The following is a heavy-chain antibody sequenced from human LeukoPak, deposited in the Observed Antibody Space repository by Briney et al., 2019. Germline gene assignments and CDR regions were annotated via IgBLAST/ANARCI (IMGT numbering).Heavy chain of an antibody. J-gene: IGHJ4*02. CDR3: ARGGYSYGYVHPNY. V-gene: IGHV4-38-2*02. CDR1: GYSISSGYY. Sequence: SETLSLTCTVSGYSISSGYYWGWIRQPPGKGLEWIGSIYHSGSTYYNPSLKSRVTISVDTSKNQFSLKLSSVTAADTAVYYCARGGYSYGYVHPNYWGQGTLVTVSS. CDR2: IYHSGST. D-gene: IGHD5-18*01.